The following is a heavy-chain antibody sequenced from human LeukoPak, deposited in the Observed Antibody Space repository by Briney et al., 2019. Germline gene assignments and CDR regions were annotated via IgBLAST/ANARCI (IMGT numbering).Heavy chain of an antibody. CDR3: ARDSTYIAIPMYYFDY. V-gene: IGHV1-46*01. CDR2: INPSGGST. D-gene: IGHD5-18*01. Sequence: ASVKVSFKASGYTFTSYYMHWVRQAPGQGLEWMGIINPSGGSTSYAQKLQGRVTMTRDTSTNTVYMELSSLRSEDTAVYYCARDSTYIAIPMYYFDYWGQGTLVTVSS. CDR1: GYTFTSYY. J-gene: IGHJ4*02.